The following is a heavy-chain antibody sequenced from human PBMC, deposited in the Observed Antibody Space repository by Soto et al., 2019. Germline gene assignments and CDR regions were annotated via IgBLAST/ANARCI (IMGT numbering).Heavy chain of an antibody. D-gene: IGHD1-20*01. J-gene: IGHJ1*01. V-gene: IGHV3-30*18. CDR2: ISYDGSNK. Sequence: GGSLKLSCAASGFTFSSYGMHWVRQAPGKGLEWVAVISYDGSNKYYADSVKGRFTISRDNSKNTLYLQMNSLRAEDTAVYYCAKDYSFHNPEYFQHWGQGTLVTVSS. CDR1: GFTFSSYG. CDR3: AKDYSFHNPEYFQH.